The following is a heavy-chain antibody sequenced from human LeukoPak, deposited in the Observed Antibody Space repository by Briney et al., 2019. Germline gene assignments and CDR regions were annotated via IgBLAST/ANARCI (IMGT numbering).Heavy chain of an antibody. V-gene: IGHV3-30-3*01. CDR3: ARGLYYYGSGSYVDY. CDR2: ISYDGSNK. CDR1: GFTFSTYT. D-gene: IGHD3-10*01. J-gene: IGHJ4*02. Sequence: GGSLRLSCAASGFTFSTYTVHWVRQAPGKGLEWVAVISYDGSNKYYADSVKGRFTISRDNSKNTLYLQMNSLRAEDTAVYYCARGLYYYGSGSYVDYWGQGTLVTVSS.